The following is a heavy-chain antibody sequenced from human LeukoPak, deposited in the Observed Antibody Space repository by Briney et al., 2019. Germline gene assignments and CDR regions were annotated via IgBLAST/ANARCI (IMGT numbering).Heavy chain of an antibody. D-gene: IGHD5-12*01. J-gene: IGHJ4*02. CDR3: AKLFGYSGFLFDY. Sequence: GGSLRLSCEASGFLFTRYWMSWVRQAPGKGPEWVAHIKENGNEQYYADSVKGRFTISRDNSKNTLYLQMNSLRAEDTAVYYCAKLFGYSGFLFDYWGQGTLVTVSS. V-gene: IGHV3-7*01. CDR2: IKENGNEQ. CDR1: GFLFTRYW.